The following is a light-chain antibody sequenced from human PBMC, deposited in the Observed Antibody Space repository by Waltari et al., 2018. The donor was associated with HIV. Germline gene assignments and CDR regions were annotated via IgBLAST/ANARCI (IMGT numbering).Light chain of an antibody. J-gene: IGLJ2*01. V-gene: IGLV2-14*01. Sequence: QSALTQPASVSGSPGQSITISCTGTSRDVGGYNFVSWYQQHPGKAPKLMIYEVSKRPSGVSNRFSGSKSGNTASLTISGLQAEDEADYYCSSYTSSSTVVFGGGTKLTVL. CDR1: SRDVGGYNF. CDR3: SSYTSSSTVV. CDR2: EVS.